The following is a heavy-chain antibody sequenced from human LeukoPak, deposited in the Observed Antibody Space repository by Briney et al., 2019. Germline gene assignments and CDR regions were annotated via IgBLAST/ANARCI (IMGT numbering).Heavy chain of an antibody. V-gene: IGHV4-30-4*01. CDR3: ARDGLWFGELLY. Sequence: PSQTLSLTCTVSGGSISSGDYYWSWIRQPPGKGLEWIGYIYYSGSTYYNPSLKSRVTISVDTSKNQFSLKLSSVTAADTAVYYCARDGLWFGELLYWGQGTLVTVSS. CDR2: IYYSGST. J-gene: IGHJ4*02. CDR1: GGSISSGDYY. D-gene: IGHD3-10*01.